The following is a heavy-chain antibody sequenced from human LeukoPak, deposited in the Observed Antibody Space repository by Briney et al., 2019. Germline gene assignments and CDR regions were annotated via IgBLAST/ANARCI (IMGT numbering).Heavy chain of an antibody. Sequence: SETLSLTCTVSGGSISSHYWSWIRQPPGKGLEWIGYIYYSGSTNYNPSLKSRVTISVDTSKNQFSLKLSSVTAADTAVYYCAREQWYSGYDDYYYYGMDVWGQGTTVTVSS. D-gene: IGHD5-12*01. CDR3: AREQWYSGYDDYYYYGMDV. CDR2: IYYSGST. J-gene: IGHJ6*02. CDR1: GGSISSHY. V-gene: IGHV4-59*11.